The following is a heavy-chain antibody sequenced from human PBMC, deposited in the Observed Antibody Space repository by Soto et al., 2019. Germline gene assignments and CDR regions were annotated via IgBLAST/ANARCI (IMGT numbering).Heavy chain of an antibody. V-gene: IGHV4-31*03. CDR2: IYYSGST. CDR3: ARDTPALYHFDY. CDR1: GGSISSGGYY. Sequence: QVQLQESGPGLVKPSQTLSLTCTVSGGSISSGGYYWSWIRQHPGKGLEWIGYIYYSGSTYYNPSLKSGVTISVDTSKIQFSLKLSSVTAADTAVYYCARDTPALYHFDYWGQGTLVTVSS. J-gene: IGHJ4*02.